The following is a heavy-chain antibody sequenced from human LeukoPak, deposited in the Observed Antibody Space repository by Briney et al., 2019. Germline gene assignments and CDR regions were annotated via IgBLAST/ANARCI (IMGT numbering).Heavy chain of an antibody. Sequence: GASVRVSCKTSCYTFTSYGISWVRQAPGQGREWMGWISAYNGNTNYAQKLQGRVTMTTDTPTSTAYMELRSLRSDDTAVYYCARDRIAVAGTPAGYWGQGTLVTVSS. D-gene: IGHD6-19*01. J-gene: IGHJ4*02. CDR1: CYTFTSYG. V-gene: IGHV1-18*01. CDR2: ISAYNGNT. CDR3: ARDRIAVAGTPAGY.